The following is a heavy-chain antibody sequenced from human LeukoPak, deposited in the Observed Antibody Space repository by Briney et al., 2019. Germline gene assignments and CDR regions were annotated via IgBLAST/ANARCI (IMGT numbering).Heavy chain of an antibody. Sequence: ASVKVSCKASGYTFTSYYMHWVRQAPGQGLEWMGIINPSGGSTSYAQKFQGRVTMTRDTSTSTVYMELSSLRSEDTAVYYCATLSPGYCRGGSCQGFDYWGQGTLVTVSS. J-gene: IGHJ4*02. CDR3: ATLSPGYCRGGSCQGFDY. V-gene: IGHV1-46*01. CDR1: GYTFTSYY. D-gene: IGHD2-15*01. CDR2: INPSGGST.